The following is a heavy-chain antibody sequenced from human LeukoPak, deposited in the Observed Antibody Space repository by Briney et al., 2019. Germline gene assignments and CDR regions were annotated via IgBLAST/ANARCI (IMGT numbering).Heavy chain of an antibody. D-gene: IGHD4-17*01. CDR2: IWYDGSDK. J-gene: IGHJ4*02. V-gene: IGHV3-33*01. CDR1: GFSFSSYG. Sequence: RGSRRLARAASGFSFSSYGVHWVGQAPGKGLEWVAVIWYDGSDKYYAESVKGRFTISRDNSKNTLYLQMNSLRAEDTAVYYCARSPSTVTTAYFDLWSQGTLVTVSS. CDR3: ARSPSTVTTAYFDL.